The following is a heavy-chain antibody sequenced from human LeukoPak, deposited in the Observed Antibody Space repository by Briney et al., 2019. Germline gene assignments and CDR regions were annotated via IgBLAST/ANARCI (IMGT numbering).Heavy chain of an antibody. CDR1: GFTFSDYY. V-gene: IGHV3-11*06. J-gene: IGHJ6*03. CDR3: ARTVHRSGYDFSYYYMDV. D-gene: IGHD5-12*01. CDR2: VSSSSTYI. Sequence: SGGSLRLSCAASGFTFSDYYMSWIRQAPGKGLEWVSSVSSSSTYIYYADSVKGRFTISRDNAKNSLYLQMNSLRAEDTAVYYCARTVHRSGYDFSYYYMDVWGKGTTVTVSS.